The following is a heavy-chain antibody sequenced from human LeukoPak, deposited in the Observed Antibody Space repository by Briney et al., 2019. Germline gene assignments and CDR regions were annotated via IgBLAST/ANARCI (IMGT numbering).Heavy chain of an antibody. CDR1: GASLNSHQ. CDR2: IFYGGST. V-gene: IGHV4-59*11. Sequence: SETLSLTCSVSGASLNSHQWNWIRQSPGKGLQWIGYIFYGGSTRYNPSLNSRVTISRDTSKNQISLELTSVSAADTAIYYCGRQILDYDFWTGGIDVWGKGTTVTVSS. J-gene: IGHJ6*03. CDR3: GRQILDYDFWTGGIDV. D-gene: IGHD3-3*01.